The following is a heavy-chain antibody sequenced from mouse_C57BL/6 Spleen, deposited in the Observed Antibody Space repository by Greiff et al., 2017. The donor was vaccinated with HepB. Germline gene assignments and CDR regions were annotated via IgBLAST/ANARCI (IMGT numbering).Heavy chain of an antibody. V-gene: IGHV10-3*01. CDR2: IRSKSSNYET. CDR3: VRRGSSMDY. CDR1: GFTFNTYA. J-gene: IGHJ4*01. Sequence: EVQRVESGGGLVQPKGSLKLSCAASGFTFNTYAMHWVRQAPGKGLEWVARIRSKSSNYETYYADSVKDRFTISSDDSQSKFYLQMNNLKTEDTAMDCWVRRGSSMDYWGQGTSVTVSS.